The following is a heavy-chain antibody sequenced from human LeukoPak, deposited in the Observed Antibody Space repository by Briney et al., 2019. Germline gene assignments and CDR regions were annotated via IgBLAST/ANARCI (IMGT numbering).Heavy chain of an antibody. V-gene: IGHV4-34*01. Sequence: PSETLSLTCGVSDAALSGYQWSWIRQSPGKGLEWIGEIHHRGSTTYNPSLKSRVTISVDTPKNQFSLKMTSVTAADTAVYYCARHRSSSRGGSGFSQGQFDYWGQGTLVTVSS. CDR3: ARHRSSSRGGSGFSQGQFDY. D-gene: IGHD3-22*01. CDR2: IHHRGST. J-gene: IGHJ4*02. CDR1: DAALSGYQ.